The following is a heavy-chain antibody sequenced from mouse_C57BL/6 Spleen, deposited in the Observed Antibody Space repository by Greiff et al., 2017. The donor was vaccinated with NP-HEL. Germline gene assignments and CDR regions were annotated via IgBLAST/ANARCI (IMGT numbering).Heavy chain of an antibody. J-gene: IGHJ4*01. V-gene: IGHV5-4*01. D-gene: IGHD1-1*01. CDR3: ARDLITTVVASIDYAMDY. Sequence: EVKLMESGGGLVKPGGSLKLSCAASGFTFSSYAMSWVRQTPEKRLEWVATISDGGSYTYYPDNVKGRFTISRDNAKNNLYLQMSHLKSEDTAMYYCARDLITTVVASIDYAMDYWGQGTSVTVSS. CDR2: ISDGGSYT. CDR1: GFTFSSYA.